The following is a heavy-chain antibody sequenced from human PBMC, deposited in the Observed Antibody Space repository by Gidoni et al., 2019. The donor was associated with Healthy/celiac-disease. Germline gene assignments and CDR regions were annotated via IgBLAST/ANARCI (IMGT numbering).Heavy chain of an antibody. D-gene: IGHD4-17*01. Sequence: QVQLVESGGGVVQPGRSLRLSCAASGFTFRSYAMHWVRQAPGKGLEWVAVISYDGSNKYYADSVKGRFTISRDNSKNTLYLQMNSLRAEDTAVYYCATLEVPDYGDYVFDYWGQGTLVTVSS. J-gene: IGHJ4*02. V-gene: IGHV3-30-3*01. CDR1: GFTFRSYA. CDR3: ATLEVPDYGDYVFDY. CDR2: ISYDGSNK.